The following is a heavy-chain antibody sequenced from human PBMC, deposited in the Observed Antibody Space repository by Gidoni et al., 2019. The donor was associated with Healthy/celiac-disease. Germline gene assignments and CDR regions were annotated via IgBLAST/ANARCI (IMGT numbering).Heavy chain of an antibody. CDR1: GFYFISSA. CDR2: ISGSGGST. CDR3: AKDHRFLEWLLYRFGFDP. J-gene: IGHJ5*02. V-gene: IGHV3-23*01. D-gene: IGHD3-3*01. Sequence: EVQLLESGGGLVQPGGSLRRSCAASGFYFISSAMIWVRQAPGKGLEWVSAISGSGGSTYYADSVKGRFTISRDNSKNTLYLQMNSLRAEDTAVYYCAKDHRFLEWLLYRFGFDPWGQGTLVTVSS.